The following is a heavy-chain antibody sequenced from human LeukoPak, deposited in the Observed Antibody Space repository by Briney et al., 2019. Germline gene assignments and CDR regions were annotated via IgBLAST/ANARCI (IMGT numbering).Heavy chain of an antibody. CDR1: GYSINSAFY. Sequence: SETLSLTCTVSGYSINSAFYWGWIRVPPGKGLEWIGSVFHRGTTYYNSSLKSRVNISIDTSKNQFSLKLSSVTAADTAVYYCARAQYYYGSGSANPFSTYYYYYYMDVWGKGTTVTISS. CDR3: ARAQYYYGSGSANPFSTYYYYYYMDV. CDR2: VFHRGTT. J-gene: IGHJ6*03. D-gene: IGHD3-10*01. V-gene: IGHV4-38-2*02.